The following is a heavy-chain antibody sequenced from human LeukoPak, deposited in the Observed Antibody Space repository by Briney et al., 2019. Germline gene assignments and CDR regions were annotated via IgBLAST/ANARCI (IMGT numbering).Heavy chain of an antibody. J-gene: IGHJ6*03. Sequence: PSETLSLTCTVSGGSFSTTNYYWGWIRQPPGKGLEWIGSIDYSGSSFYNPSLKSRVTISVDTSKNQFSLKLSSVTAADTAVYYCARAKPSYDSSGYYLYYYYYMDVWGKGTTVTISS. V-gene: IGHV4-39*01. CDR1: GGSFSTTNYY. D-gene: IGHD3-22*01. CDR2: IDYSGSS. CDR3: ARAKPSYDSSGYYLYYYYYMDV.